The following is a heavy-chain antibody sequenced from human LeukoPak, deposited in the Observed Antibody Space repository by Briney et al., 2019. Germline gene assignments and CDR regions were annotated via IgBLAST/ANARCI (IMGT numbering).Heavy chain of an antibody. J-gene: IGHJ3*02. D-gene: IGHD6-19*01. Sequence: PSETLSLTCTVSGGSISSSGYYWGWIRQPPGKGLEWIGSIYYSGSTYYNPSLKSRVIISVDTSKNQFSLKLSSVTAADTAVYYCARLSSNDWYKGTFDIWGQGTMVTVSS. CDR2: IYYSGST. V-gene: IGHV4-39*01. CDR1: GGSISSSGYY. CDR3: ARLSSNDWYKGTFDI.